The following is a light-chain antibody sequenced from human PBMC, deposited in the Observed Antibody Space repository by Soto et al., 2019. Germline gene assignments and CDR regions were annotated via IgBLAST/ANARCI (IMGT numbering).Light chain of an antibody. V-gene: IGKV3-20*01. CDR3: QQYDSSWT. J-gene: IGKJ1*01. Sequence: EIVLTQSPGTLSLSPGERATLSCRASQSVPSNFLAWYQQKPGQAPILLIYGVSRRATGIPDRFSGSGFGTDFLLTISRLESEDFAVYYCQQYDSSWTFGQGTKVEIK. CDR2: GVS. CDR1: QSVPSNF.